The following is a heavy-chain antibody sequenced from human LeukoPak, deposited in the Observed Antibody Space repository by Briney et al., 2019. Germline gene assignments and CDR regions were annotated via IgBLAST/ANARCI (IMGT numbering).Heavy chain of an antibody. J-gene: IGHJ5*02. CDR1: GFSLSTSGMC. V-gene: IGHV2-5*08. CDR2: IYWDDDK. Sequence: ESGPALVKPTQTLTLTCTFSGFSLSTSGMCVSWIRQPPGKALEWLALIYWDDDKRYSPSLKSRLTITKDTSKNQVVLTMTNMDPVDTATYYCAHLVSGEWFDPWGQGTLVTVSS. D-gene: IGHD6-13*01. CDR3: AHLVSGEWFDP.